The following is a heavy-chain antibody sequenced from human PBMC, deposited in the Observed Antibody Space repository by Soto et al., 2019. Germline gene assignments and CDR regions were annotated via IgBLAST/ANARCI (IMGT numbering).Heavy chain of an antibody. CDR1: GFTFSSYA. CDR2: ISGSGGST. Sequence: GGSLRLSCAASGFTFSSYAMSWVRQAPGKGLEWVSAISGSGGSTYYADSVKGRFTISRDNSKNTLYPQMNSLRAEDTAVYYCAKELGRYYYDSSGYFSLDYWGQGTLVTVSS. V-gene: IGHV3-23*01. J-gene: IGHJ4*02. CDR3: AKELGRYYYDSSGYFSLDY. D-gene: IGHD3-22*01.